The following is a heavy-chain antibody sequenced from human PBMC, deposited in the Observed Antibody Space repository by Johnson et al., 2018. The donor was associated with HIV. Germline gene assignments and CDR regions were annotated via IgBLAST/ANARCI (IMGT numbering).Heavy chain of an antibody. D-gene: IGHD4-23*01. Sequence: QVQLVESGGGWVKPGGSLRLSCAASGFTFSDAWMSWVRQAPGKGLAWVACISFNGGTIAYAKSVKGRFTISRDNAKNSLSLQMNRLGTEDTALYYCAKDLSPNPRGGAFDIWGQGTMVTVSS. CDR3: AKDLSPNPRGGAFDI. J-gene: IGHJ3*02. CDR2: ISFNGGTI. V-gene: IGHV3-11*01. CDR1: GFTFSDAW.